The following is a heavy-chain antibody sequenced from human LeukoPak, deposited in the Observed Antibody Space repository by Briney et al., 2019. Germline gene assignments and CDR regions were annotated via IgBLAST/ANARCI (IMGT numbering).Heavy chain of an antibody. CDR1: GFTFSSYA. V-gene: IGHV3-23*01. CDR3: AKDRVGSDGKYHLDS. D-gene: IGHD2-2*01. J-gene: IGHJ4*02. CDR2: VLGNGRIT. Sequence: GGSLRLSCAASGFTFSSYAMTWVRQAPGKGLEWVSVVLGNGRITYYADSVEGRFTVSRDNSKNALYLQMNSLRAEDTAVYYCAKDRVGSDGKYHLDSWGQGTLVTVSS.